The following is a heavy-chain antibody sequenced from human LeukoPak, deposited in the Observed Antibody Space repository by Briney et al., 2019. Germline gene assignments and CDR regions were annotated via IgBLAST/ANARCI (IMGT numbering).Heavy chain of an antibody. CDR1: GDSVSNIYYY. J-gene: IGHJ4*02. D-gene: IGHD3-10*01. CDR3: ARSYYYGSGSYDY. CDR2: VYYSGST. Sequence: PSETLSLTCTVSGDSVSNIYYYWSWIRQHPGKGLEWIGYVYYSGSTYYNPSLKSRVTISVDTSKNQFSLKLSSVTAADTAVYYCARSYYYGSGSYDYWGQGTLVTVSS. V-gene: IGHV4-39*07.